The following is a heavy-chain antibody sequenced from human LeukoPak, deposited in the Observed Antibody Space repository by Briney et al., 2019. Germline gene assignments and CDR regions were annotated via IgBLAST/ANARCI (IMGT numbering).Heavy chain of an antibody. CDR1: GFTFSSYP. CDR3: ARARFYFDY. V-gene: IGHV3-7*01. J-gene: IGHJ4*02. CDR2: IKPDGSEK. Sequence: GGSLRLSCAASGFTFSSYPLHWVRQAPGKGLEWVANIKPDGSEKYYVDSVKGRFTISRDNAKNSLYLQMNSLSAEDTAVYYCARARFYFDYWGQGTLVTVSS.